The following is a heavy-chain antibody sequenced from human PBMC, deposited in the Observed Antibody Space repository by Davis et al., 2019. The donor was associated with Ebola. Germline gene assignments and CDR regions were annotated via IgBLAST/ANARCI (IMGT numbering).Heavy chain of an antibody. CDR2: VHGGNGNT. CDR1: GYTFSTYG. D-gene: IGHD6-19*01. Sequence: ASVKVSCKASGYTFSTYGLHWVRQAPGQRLEWMGWVHGGNGNTKYSQRFQGRVTITTDTSASTVYLDLTSLRSDDTAVFYCARASFGYNSGWYADYWGPGSLVTVSS. V-gene: IGHV1-3*01. J-gene: IGHJ4*02. CDR3: ARASFGYNSGWYADY.